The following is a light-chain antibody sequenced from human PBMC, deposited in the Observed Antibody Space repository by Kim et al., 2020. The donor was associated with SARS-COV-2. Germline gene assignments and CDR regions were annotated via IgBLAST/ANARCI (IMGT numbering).Light chain of an antibody. CDR2: YDS. CDR3: QVWDSSSDHPV. V-gene: IGLV3-21*04. J-gene: IGLJ2*01. CDR1: NIGSKS. Sequence: PGKTARITCGGNNIGSKSVHWHQQKPGQAPVLVIYYDSDRPSGIPERFSGSNSGNTATLTISRVEAGDEADYYCQVWDSSSDHPVFGGGTQLTVL.